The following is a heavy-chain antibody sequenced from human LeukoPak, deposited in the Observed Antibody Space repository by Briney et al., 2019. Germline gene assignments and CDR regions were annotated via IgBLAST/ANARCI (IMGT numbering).Heavy chain of an antibody. J-gene: IGHJ4*02. CDR3: ARDLASPRYYFDY. V-gene: IGHV3-48*03. CDR2: ISSSGSAI. D-gene: IGHD3-16*01. Sequence: GSLRPSCAASGFTFSSYEMNWVRQAPGKGLEWVSYISSSGSAIYYADSVKGRFTISRDNAKNSLYLQMNSLRAEDTAVYYCARDLASPRYYFDYWGQGTLVTVSS. CDR1: GFTFSSYE.